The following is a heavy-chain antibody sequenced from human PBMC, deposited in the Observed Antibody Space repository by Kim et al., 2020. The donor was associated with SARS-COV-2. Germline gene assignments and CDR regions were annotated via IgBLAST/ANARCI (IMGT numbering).Heavy chain of an antibody. Sequence: SETLSLTCAVYGGSFSGYYWSWIRQPPGKGLEWIGEINHSGSTNYNPSLKSRVTISVDTSKNQFSLKLSSVTAADTAVYYCARGRYPRTLRYSSSSAFDIWGQGTMVTVSS. CDR3: ARGRYPRTLRYSSSSAFDI. CDR2: INHSGST. CDR1: GGSFSGYY. J-gene: IGHJ3*02. V-gene: IGHV4-34*01. D-gene: IGHD6-6*01.